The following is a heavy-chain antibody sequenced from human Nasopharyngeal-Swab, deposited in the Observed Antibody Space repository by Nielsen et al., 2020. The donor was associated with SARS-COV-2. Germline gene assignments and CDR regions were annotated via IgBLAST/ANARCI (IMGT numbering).Heavy chain of an antibody. Sequence: GESLKISCAASGFTFSDYYMAWIRQAPGKGLEWVAIISFDGSKAYYADSVKGRFTVSRDNSESTMFLQMSSLRPEDSAVYYCAREERGTATTLFDYWGQGTLVTVSS. CDR1: GFTFSDYY. J-gene: IGHJ4*02. CDR3: AREERGTATTLFDY. CDR2: ISFDGSKA. V-gene: IGHV3-30*03. D-gene: IGHD4-17*01.